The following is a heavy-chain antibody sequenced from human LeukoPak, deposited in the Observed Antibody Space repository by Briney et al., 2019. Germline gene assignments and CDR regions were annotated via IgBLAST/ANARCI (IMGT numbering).Heavy chain of an antibody. V-gene: IGHV1-18*01. Sequence: ASVKVSCKASGYTFTSYGISWVRQAPGQGLEWMGWISAYNGNTNYAQKLQGRVTMTTDTSTSTAYMELRSLRSDDTAAYYCANYDSSGYSSYWGQGTLVTVSS. J-gene: IGHJ4*02. D-gene: IGHD3-22*01. CDR1: GYTFTSYG. CDR3: ANYDSSGYSSY. CDR2: ISAYNGNT.